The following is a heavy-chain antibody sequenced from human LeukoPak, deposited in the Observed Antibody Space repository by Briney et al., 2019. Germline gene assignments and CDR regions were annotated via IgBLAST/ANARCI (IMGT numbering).Heavy chain of an antibody. V-gene: IGHV3-21*01. CDR2: ISSSSNYI. J-gene: IGHJ6*03. CDR1: GFTFSSYS. Sequence: GGFLRLSCAASGFTFSSYSMNWVRQAPGKGLEWVSSISSSSNYIYYADSVKGRFTISRDNAKNSLYLQMNSLRAEDTAVYYCARQVAGQGHYYMDVWGKGTTVTVSS. CDR3: ARQVAGQGHYYMDV. D-gene: IGHD2-15*01.